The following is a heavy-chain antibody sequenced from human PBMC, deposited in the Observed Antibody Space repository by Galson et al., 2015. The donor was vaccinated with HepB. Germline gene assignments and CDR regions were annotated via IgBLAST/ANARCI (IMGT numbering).Heavy chain of an antibody. Sequence: SLRLSCAASGFTFSSYGMHWVRQAPGKGLEWVAVISYDGSNKYYADSVKGRFTISRDNSKNTLYLQMNSLRAEDTAVYYCATLEGVVVTGADYWGQGTLVTVSS. CDR3: ATLEGVVVTGADY. CDR1: GFTFSSYG. V-gene: IGHV3-30*03. CDR2: ISYDGSNK. D-gene: IGHD2-21*02. J-gene: IGHJ4*02.